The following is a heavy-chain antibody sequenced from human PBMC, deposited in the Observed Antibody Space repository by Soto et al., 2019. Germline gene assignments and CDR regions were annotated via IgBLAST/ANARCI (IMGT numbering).Heavy chain of an antibody. CDR1: GGSISSGGDS. CDR2: IYHSGST. CDR3: ARRKFDVDYYGSGSYDYFDY. D-gene: IGHD3-10*01. J-gene: IGHJ4*02. V-gene: IGHV4-30-2*01. Sequence: PSETLCLTWAVSGGSISSGGDSWSLIRQPPGKGLEWIGYIYHSGSTYYNPSLKSRVTISVDTSKNQFSLKLSSVTAADTAVYYCARRKFDVDYYGSGSYDYFDYWGQGTLVTVSS.